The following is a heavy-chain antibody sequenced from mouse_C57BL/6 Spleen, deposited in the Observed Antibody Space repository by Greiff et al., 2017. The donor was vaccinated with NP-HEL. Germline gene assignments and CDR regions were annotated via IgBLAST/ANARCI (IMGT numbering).Heavy chain of an antibody. Sequence: QVQLQQPGAELVMPGASVKLSCKASGYTFTSYWMHWVKQRPGQGLEWIGEIDPSDSYTNSNQKFKGKSTLTVDKSSSTAYMQLSSLTSEDSAVYYCARSLFYYGSTEFPYFDYWGQGTTLTVSS. V-gene: IGHV1-69*01. CDR3: ARSLFYYGSTEFPYFDY. CDR2: IDPSDSYT. J-gene: IGHJ2*01. D-gene: IGHD1-1*01. CDR1: GYTFTSYW.